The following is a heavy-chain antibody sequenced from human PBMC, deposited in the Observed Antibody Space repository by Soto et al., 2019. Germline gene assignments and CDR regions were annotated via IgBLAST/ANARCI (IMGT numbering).Heavy chain of an antibody. J-gene: IGHJ4*02. Sequence: GGSLRLSCAASGFTFDDYAMHWVRQAPGKGLEWVSGISWNSGSIGYADSVKGRFTISRDNAKNSLYLQMNSLRAEDTALYYCAKDRNTLRGYGLVDFDYWGQGTLVTVSS. D-gene: IGHD5-18*01. CDR3: AKDRNTLRGYGLVDFDY. CDR2: ISWNSGSI. CDR1: GFTFDDYA. V-gene: IGHV3-9*01.